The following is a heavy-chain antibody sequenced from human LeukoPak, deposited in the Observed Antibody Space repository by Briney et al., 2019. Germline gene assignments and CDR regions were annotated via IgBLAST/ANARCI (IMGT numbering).Heavy chain of an antibody. CDR1: GFTFSSYS. D-gene: IGHD1-26*01. CDR2: ISYDGINK. V-gene: IGHV3-30*03. CDR3: AMELRGY. Sequence: GGSLRLSCAASGFTFSSYSMNWVRQAPGKGLEWVAVISYDGINKFYADSVKGRFTISRDNSKNTLYLQMNSLRPEDTAVYYCAMELRGYWGQGTLVTVSS. J-gene: IGHJ4*02.